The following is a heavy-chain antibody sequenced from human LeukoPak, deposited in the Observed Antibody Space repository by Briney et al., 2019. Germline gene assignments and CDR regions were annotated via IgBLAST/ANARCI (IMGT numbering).Heavy chain of an antibody. CDR2: ISYDGSNK. D-gene: IGHD6-19*01. CDR3: AKVRAVAL. J-gene: IGHJ4*02. CDR1: GFTFSSYG. V-gene: IGHV3-30*18. Sequence: GGSLRLSCAASGFTFSSYGMHWVRQAPGKGLEWVAVISYDGSNKYYVDSVKGRFTISRDNSKNTLYLQMDSLRAEDTAVYYCAKVRAVALWGQGTLVTVSS.